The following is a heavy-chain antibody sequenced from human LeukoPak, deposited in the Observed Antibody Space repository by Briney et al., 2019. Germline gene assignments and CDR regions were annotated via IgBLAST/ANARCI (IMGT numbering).Heavy chain of an antibody. CDR2: ISGSGGTT. Sequence: GGSLRLSCAASGFTFTSYAMSWVRQAPGKGLEWVSVISGSGGTTQYTDSVKGRFHISRDNSKSTLFLQVNSLRAEDTAVYYCAKDNDYWGQGTLVTVSS. J-gene: IGHJ4*02. CDR3: AKDNDY. V-gene: IGHV3-23*01. CDR1: GFTFTSYA.